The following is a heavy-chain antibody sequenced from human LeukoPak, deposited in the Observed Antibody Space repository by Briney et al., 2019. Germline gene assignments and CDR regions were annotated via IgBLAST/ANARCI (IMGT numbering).Heavy chain of an antibody. J-gene: IGHJ4*02. Sequence: PSETLSLTCTVSGGSISSSSYYWGWIRQPPGKGLEWIGSIYYSGSTYYNPSLKSRVTISVDTSKNQFSLKLSSVTAADTAVYYCARAAHRVVVPAAVFFDYWGQGTLVTVSS. CDR3: ARAAHRVVVPAAVFFDY. CDR1: GGSISSSSYY. V-gene: IGHV4-39*07. D-gene: IGHD2-2*01. CDR2: IYYSGST.